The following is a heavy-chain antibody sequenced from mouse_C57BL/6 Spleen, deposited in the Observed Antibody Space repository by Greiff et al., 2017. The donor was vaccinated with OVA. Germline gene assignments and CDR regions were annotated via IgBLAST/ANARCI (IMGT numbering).Heavy chain of an antibody. CDR1: GYAFSSSW. Sequence: QVQLQQSGPELVKPGASVKISCKASGYAFSSSWMNWVKQRPGKGLEWIGRIYPGDGDTNYNGKFKGKATLTADKSSSTAYMQLSSLTSEDSAVYCCTRLEYYGSSFDYWGQGTTLTVSS. V-gene: IGHV1-82*01. D-gene: IGHD1-1*01. CDR3: TRLEYYGSSFDY. J-gene: IGHJ2*01. CDR2: IYPGDGDT.